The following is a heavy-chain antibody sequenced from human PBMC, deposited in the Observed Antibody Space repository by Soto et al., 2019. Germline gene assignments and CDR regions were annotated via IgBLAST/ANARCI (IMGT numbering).Heavy chain of an antibody. D-gene: IGHD6-13*01. CDR2: INPNSGGT. J-gene: IGHJ4*02. CDR1: GYTFTCYY. Sequence: XSVKVSCKASGYTFTCYYMHWVRQAPGQGLEWMGWINPNSGGTNYAQKFQGRVTMTRDTSISTAYMELSRLRSDDTAVYYCASFSLAAAGGLDYWGQGTLVTVSS. V-gene: IGHV1-2*02. CDR3: ASFSLAAAGGLDY.